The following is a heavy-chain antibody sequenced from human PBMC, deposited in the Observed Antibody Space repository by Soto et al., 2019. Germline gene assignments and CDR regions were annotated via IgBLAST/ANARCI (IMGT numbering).Heavy chain of an antibody. Sequence: QVQLVESGGGVVQPGRSLRLSCVASGFTFSSSGMHWVRQAPGKGLERVAGIAYDGSNKYYADSVKGRFTFYRENSKNTQDLQRNSLRAEDTAVYYCAKDNCISTSRYGLYNWFDPWGQGTLVTVSS. D-gene: IGHD2-2*01. J-gene: IGHJ5*02. CDR2: IAYDGSNK. CDR1: GFTFSSSG. CDR3: AKDNCISTSRYGLYNWFDP. V-gene: IGHV3-30*18.